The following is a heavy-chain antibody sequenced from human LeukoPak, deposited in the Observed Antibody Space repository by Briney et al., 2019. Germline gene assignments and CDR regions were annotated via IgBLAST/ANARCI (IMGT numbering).Heavy chain of an antibody. CDR3: ARRIVGGFDP. CDR2: IYWSGST. D-gene: IGHD1-26*01. J-gene: IGHJ5*02. V-gene: IGHV4-59*08. Sequence: SETLSLTCSVSGDSISSDYRSWIRQPPGKGLEWLGYIYWSGSTNYNPSLKSRVTISVDTSKKQFSLKLTSVTAADTATYYCARRIVGGFDPWGQGILVTVSS. CDR1: GDSISSDY.